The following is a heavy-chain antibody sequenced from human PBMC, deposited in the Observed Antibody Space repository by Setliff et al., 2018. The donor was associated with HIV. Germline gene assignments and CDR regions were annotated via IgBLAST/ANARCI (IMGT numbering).Heavy chain of an antibody. V-gene: IGHV3-48*01. Sequence: GGSLRLSCAASGFTFSNYNMNWVRQAPGKGLEWVSYISSSSSTRYYANSVKGRFTISRDNVKNSLYLQMNSLRVEDTALYYCAKVGSTGWYYFDYWGHGTLVTVSS. CDR3: AKVGSTGWYYFDY. CDR1: GFTFSNYN. D-gene: IGHD6-13*01. J-gene: IGHJ4*01. CDR2: ISSSSSTR.